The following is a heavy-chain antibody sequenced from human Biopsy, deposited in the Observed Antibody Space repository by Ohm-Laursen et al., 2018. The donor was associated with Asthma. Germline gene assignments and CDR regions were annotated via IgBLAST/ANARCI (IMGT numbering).Heavy chain of an antibody. CDR2: IDWEEDK. J-gene: IGHJ4*02. Sequence: PTQTLTLTWSFSGFSLSSSGANVNWIRQPPGKALEWLARIDWEEDKFYSTSLRTRLTISKGSSEDQVVLTMTNMGPVDTATYYCTRHNDYWGPGILVTVSS. CDR1: GFSLSSSGAN. CDR3: TRHNDY. D-gene: IGHD1-14*01. V-gene: IGHV2-70*04.